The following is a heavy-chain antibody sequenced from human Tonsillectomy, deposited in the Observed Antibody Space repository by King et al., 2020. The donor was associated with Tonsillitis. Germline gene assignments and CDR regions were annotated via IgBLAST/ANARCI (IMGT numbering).Heavy chain of an antibody. Sequence: VQLVESGAEVKKPGASVKVSCKASGYTFTSYDINWVRQATGKGLEWMGWMNPNSGNTGYAKKCQGRVTMTRNTPLSTAYMELSSLRSEDTAGYYCARTKDLGYCSSTSCYNYYYYGMDVWGQGTTVTVSS. V-gene: IGHV1-8*01. J-gene: IGHJ6*02. CDR3: ARTKDLGYCSSTSCYNYYYYGMDV. CDR1: GYTFTSYD. CDR2: MNPNSGNT. D-gene: IGHD2-2*02.